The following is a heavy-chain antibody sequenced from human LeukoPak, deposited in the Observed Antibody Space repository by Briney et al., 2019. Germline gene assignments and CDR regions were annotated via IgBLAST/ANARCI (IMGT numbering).Heavy chain of an antibody. D-gene: IGHD3-9*01. V-gene: IGHV3-7*01. CDR2: IKQDGSEK. J-gene: IGHJ4*02. CDR1: GFAFSSYW. Sequence: GGSLRLSCAASGFAFSSYWMSWVRQAPGKGLEWVAIIKQDGSEKSYVDSVKGRFTISRDNAKKSLYLQMNGLRAEDTAVYYCATASGYYIFRRHFDYWGQGTLVTVSS. CDR3: ATASGYYIFRRHFDY.